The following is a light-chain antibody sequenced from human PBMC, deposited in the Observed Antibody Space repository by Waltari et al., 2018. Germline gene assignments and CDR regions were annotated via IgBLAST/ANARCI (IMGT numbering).Light chain of an antibody. CDR1: GSDVGGYNY. CDR2: AVS. J-gene: IGLJ1*01. V-gene: IGLV2-14*01. CDR3: SSYTSTNTGV. Sequence: QPALPQPAPVSGPPGQSITIPCTGTGSDVGGYNYVSWSQQYQGKAPQLIIYAVSYRPSGISNRFSGSKSGNTATLTISGLQAEDEADYYCSSYTSTNTGVFGTGTKVTVL.